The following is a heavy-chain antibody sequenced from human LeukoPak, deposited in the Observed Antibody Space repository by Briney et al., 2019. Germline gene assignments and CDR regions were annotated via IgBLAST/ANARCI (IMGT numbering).Heavy chain of an antibody. D-gene: IGHD5-12*01. CDR2: IYHSGST. CDR1: GGSISSYY. CDR3: ARDGYSGNDGL. J-gene: IGHJ4*02. Sequence: SEILSLTCTVSGGSISSYYWSWIRQPPGKGLEWIGYIYHSGSTKYNPSLKSRVTISVDTSKTQFSLRMSSVTAADTAVYYCARDGYSGNDGLWGQGTLVTVSS. V-gene: IGHV4-59*01.